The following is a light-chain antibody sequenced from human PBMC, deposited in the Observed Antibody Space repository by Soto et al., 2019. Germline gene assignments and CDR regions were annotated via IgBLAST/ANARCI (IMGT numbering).Light chain of an antibody. Sequence: EIVLTQSPGTLSLSPGERATLSCRASQRVSSSYLAWYQQKPGQAPRLLIYGASSRATGIPDRFSGSGSGTDGPLTISRLEPEDFAVYYCQQYGSSPYTFGQGTKREMK. CDR2: GAS. CDR1: QRVSSSY. V-gene: IGKV3-20*01. J-gene: IGKJ2*01. CDR3: QQYGSSPYT.